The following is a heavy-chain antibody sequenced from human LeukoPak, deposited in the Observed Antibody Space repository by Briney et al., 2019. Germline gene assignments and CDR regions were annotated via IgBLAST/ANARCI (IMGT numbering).Heavy chain of an antibody. V-gene: IGHV3-30*04. CDR3: ARDNYDILGEYRALFDY. J-gene: IGHJ4*02. CDR1: GFTFSSYA. Sequence: GGSLRLSCAASGFTFSSYAMHWVRQAPGKGLEWVAVISYDGSNKYYADSVKGRFTISRDNSKNTLYLQMNSLRAEDTAVYYCARDNYDILGEYRALFDYWGQGTLVTVSS. CDR2: ISYDGSNK. D-gene: IGHD3-9*01.